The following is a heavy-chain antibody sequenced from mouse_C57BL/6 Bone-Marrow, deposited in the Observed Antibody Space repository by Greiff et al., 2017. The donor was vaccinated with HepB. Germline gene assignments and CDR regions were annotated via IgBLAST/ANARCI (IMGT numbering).Heavy chain of an antibody. Sequence: VQLKESGPELVKPGASVKIPCKASGYTFTDYNMDWVKQSHGKSLEWIGDINPNNGGTIYNQKFKGKATLTVDKSSSTAYMELRSLTSEDTAVYYCARIYGRGYYYAMDYWGQGTSVTVSS. CDR1: GYTFTDYN. CDR3: ARIYGRGYYYAMDY. J-gene: IGHJ4*01. V-gene: IGHV1-18*01. D-gene: IGHD1-1*01. CDR2: INPNNGGT.